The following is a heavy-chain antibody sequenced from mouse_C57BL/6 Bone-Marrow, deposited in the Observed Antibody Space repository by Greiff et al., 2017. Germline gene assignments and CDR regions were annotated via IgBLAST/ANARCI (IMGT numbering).Heavy chain of an antibody. CDR2: ISSGGSYT. CDR3: ARRPTYYAMDY. V-gene: IGHV5-6*02. J-gene: IGHJ4*01. CDR1: GFTFSSYG. D-gene: IGHD1-1*01. Sequence: EVKLVESGGDLVKPGGSLTLSCAASGFTFSSYGMSWVRQTPDKRLEWVATISSGGSYTYYPDSVKGRYTISRDNAKNTLYLQMSSLKSEDTAMSYCARRPTYYAMDYWGQGTSVTVSS.